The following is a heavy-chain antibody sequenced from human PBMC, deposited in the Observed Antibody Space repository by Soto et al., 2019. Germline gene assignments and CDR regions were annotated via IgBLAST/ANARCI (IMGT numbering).Heavy chain of an antibody. J-gene: IGHJ6*02. V-gene: IGHV5-51*01. CDR3: ARHGNNVPEDTLDV. CDR2: IFPADSDT. CDR1: GYSFSAYW. D-gene: IGHD1-1*01. Sequence: EVQLVQSGAEVKKPGESLKISCKASGYSFSAYWIGWVRQMPGKGLEWMGIIFPADSDTRYSPSFQGQVTISADKSISTAHLQWSSLKASDTAMYSCARHGNNVPEDTLDVWGQGTTVTVSS.